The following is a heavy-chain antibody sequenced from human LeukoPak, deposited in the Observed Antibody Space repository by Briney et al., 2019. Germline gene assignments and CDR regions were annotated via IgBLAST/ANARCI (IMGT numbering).Heavy chain of an antibody. CDR1: GGTVSRYP. V-gene: IGHV1-69*01. CDR3: ARDRPGRYCSTISCYSASPFDP. D-gene: IGHD2-2*02. Sequence: VKVSCKASGGTVSRYPISWARQAPGQGLEWMGGIIPIFGTANYAQKFQGRVTITADESTSTAYMELSSLRSEDTAVYYCARDRPGRYCSTISCYSASPFDPWGQGTLVTVSS. J-gene: IGHJ5*02. CDR2: IIPIFGTA.